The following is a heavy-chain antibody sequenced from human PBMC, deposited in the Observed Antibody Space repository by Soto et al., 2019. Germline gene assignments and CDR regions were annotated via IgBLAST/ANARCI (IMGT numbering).Heavy chain of an antibody. CDR2: IYYSGST. CDR1: VGSISSYY. CDR3: ARSSKDGYNFEGLDYYYCYGMDC. Sequence: PSETLSLTCTVSVGSISSYYWSWIRQPPGKGLEWIGYIYYSGSTNYNPSLKSRVTISVDTSKNQFSLKLSSVTAADTAVYYCARSSKDGYNFEGLDYYYCYGMDCWAHGTTGTGS. V-gene: IGHV4-59*01. J-gene: IGHJ6*02. D-gene: IGHD3-9*01.